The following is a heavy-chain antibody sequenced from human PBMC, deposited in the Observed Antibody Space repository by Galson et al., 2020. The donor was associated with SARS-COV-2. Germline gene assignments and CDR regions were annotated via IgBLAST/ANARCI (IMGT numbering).Heavy chain of an antibody. D-gene: IGHD4-4*01. Sequence: ASVKVSCAASGFTLTNSWMTWVRQAPGKGLEWVASIKGDGRERYYVDSVEGRFTIFRVTSKNSVDLQMHDLRVEDTAMYYCARDLSGADYRWGQGSLVSVSS. CDR3: ARDLSGADYR. CDR1: GFTLTNSW. CDR2: IKGDGRER. V-gene: IGHV3-7*01. J-gene: IGHJ4*02.